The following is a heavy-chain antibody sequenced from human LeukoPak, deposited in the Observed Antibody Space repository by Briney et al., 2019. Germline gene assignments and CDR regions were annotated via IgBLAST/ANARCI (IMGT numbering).Heavy chain of an antibody. CDR3: AKEVVYNYYHYGMDV. J-gene: IGHJ6*01. Sequence: PGGSLRLSCAASGFTFSSYAMSWVRQAPGKGLEWVLAISGSGGSTYYADSVKGQFTISRDNSKNTLYLQMNSLRAEDTAVYYCAKEVVYNYYHYGMDVWGQGTTVTVSS. CDR1: GFTFSSYA. CDR2: ISGSGGST. V-gene: IGHV3-23*01. D-gene: IGHD2-8*02.